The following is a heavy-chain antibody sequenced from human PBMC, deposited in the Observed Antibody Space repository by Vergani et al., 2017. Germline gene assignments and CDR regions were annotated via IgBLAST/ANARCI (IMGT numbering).Heavy chain of an antibody. Sequence: EGQLVQSGVEVRKPGDSLKISCQGFGYSHIDYWILWLRHKSEKGLEFMGMIHLIDSDIKYSPSFQGQVTISAARSISTAYLQWGSLKPSDTATYYCLRSHGGFWGQGTPVTVSS. V-gene: IGHV5-51*01. CDR3: LRSHGGF. CDR2: IHLIDSDI. D-gene: IGHD3-16*01. J-gene: IGHJ4*02. CDR1: GYSHIDYW.